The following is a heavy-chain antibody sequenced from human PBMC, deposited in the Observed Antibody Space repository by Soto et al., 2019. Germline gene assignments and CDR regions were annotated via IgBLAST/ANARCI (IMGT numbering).Heavy chain of an antibody. V-gene: IGHV1-18*01. CDR3: ARASGYLYYYGMDV. Sequence: ASVKVSCTASGYTFTSYGISWVRQAPGQGLEWMGWISAYNGNTNYAQKLQGRVTMTTDTSTSTAYMELRSLRSDDTAVYYCARASGYLYYYGMDVWGQGTTVTVS. CDR1: GYTFTSYG. J-gene: IGHJ6*02. CDR2: ISAYNGNT. D-gene: IGHD3-3*01.